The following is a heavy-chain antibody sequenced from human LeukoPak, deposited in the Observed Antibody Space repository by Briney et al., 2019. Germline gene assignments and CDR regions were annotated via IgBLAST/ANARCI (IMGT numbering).Heavy chain of an antibody. CDR3: AREGGFYRPLDY. D-gene: IGHD3-3*01. CDR2: VHLDGRT. V-gene: IGHV4-4*02. CDR1: GGSVTSTNW. Sequence: SSETLSLTCDVSGGSVTSTNWWTWVRQPPGKGLEWIGEVHLDGRTNYNPSLKSRLIMSVDLTENHISLKLTSVTAADTAVYYCAREGGFYRPLDYSGQGTLVTVSS. J-gene: IGHJ4*02.